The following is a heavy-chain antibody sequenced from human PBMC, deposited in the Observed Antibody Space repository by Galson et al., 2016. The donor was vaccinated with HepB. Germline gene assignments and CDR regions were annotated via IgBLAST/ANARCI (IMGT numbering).Heavy chain of an antibody. Sequence: ETLSLTCTVSGASVSSTSWWGWIRQPPGKGLEWLASLSDTGTTDYNPSLRSRVTIPADTSKNRFSLRPSSVTAADTAVYYCAKTLTPTNQYFFNSWGQGTLVTVSS. D-gene: IGHD2-15*01. V-gene: IGHV4-39*02. CDR2: LSDTGTT. CDR1: GASVSSTSW. CDR3: AKTLTPTNQYFFNS. J-gene: IGHJ4*02.